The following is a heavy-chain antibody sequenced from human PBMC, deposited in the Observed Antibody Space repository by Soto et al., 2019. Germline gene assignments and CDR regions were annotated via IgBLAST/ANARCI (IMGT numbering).Heavy chain of an antibody. D-gene: IGHD3-22*01. J-gene: IGHJ5*02. V-gene: IGHV4-30-4*01. CDR1: GGSISSGDYY. Sequence: QVQLQESGPGLVKPSQTLSLTCTVSGGSISSGDYYWSWIRQPPGKGLEWIGYIYYSGSTYYNPSLKSRVTISVDTSKNQFSLKLSSVTAADTAVYYCAREYYYDSSGYYRKAVLGWFDPWGQGTLVTVSS. CDR3: AREYYYDSSGYYRKAVLGWFDP. CDR2: IYYSGST.